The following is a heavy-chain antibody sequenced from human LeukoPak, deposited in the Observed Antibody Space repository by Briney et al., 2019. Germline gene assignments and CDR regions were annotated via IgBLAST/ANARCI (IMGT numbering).Heavy chain of an antibody. CDR2: ISYSGNT. V-gene: IGHV3-53*01. D-gene: IGHD4-23*01. Sequence: GGSLRLSCAASGFTVSSNYMSWVRQAPGKGLEWVSTISYSGNTFYADSVKGRSTISRDNSKNTLFLQMNSLRAEDTAIYYCATLGDYGGKPMDFDYWGQGALVTVSS. CDR3: ATLGDYGGKPMDFDY. J-gene: IGHJ4*02. CDR1: GFTVSSNY.